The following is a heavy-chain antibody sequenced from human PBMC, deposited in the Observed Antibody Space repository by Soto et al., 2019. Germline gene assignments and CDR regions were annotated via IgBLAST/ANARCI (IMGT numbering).Heavy chain of an antibody. CDR2: ISGSGGST. D-gene: IGHD3-22*01. V-gene: IGHV3-23*01. CDR3: AKDYDSSGYGLRFDY. J-gene: IGHJ4*02. CDR1: GFTFSSYA. Sequence: LRLSCAASGFTFSSYAMSWVRQAPGKGLEWVSAISGSGGSTYYADSVKGRSTISRDNSKNTLYLQMNSLRAEDTAVYYCAKDYDSSGYGLRFDYWGQGTLVTVSS.